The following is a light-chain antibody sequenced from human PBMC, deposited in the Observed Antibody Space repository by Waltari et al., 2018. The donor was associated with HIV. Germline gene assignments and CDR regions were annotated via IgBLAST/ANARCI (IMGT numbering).Light chain of an antibody. CDR2: SDI. J-gene: IGLJ2*01. CDR3: QSYDSSLRASV. Sequence: QSALTQPPSVSGAPGQRVTIPGTGTRSTIGAGYFVHGYRHLPGRAPKLLVYSDINRPAGGPDRFSGSKSGTSASLVITGLQAEDEADYYCQSYDSSLRASVFGGGTKLTVL. V-gene: IGLV1-40*01. CDR1: RSTIGAGYF.